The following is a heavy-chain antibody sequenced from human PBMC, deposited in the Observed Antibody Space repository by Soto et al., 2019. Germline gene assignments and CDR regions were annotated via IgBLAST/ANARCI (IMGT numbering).Heavy chain of an antibody. D-gene: IGHD4-17*01. V-gene: IGHV4-59*01. Sequence: SETLSLTCTVSGGSISSYYWSWIRQPPGKGLEWIGYIYYSGSTNYNPSLKSRVTISVDTSKNQISLKLSSVTAADTAVYYCARTYGEVDAFDIWGQGTMVTVSS. CDR3: ARTYGEVDAFDI. CDR1: GGSISSYY. CDR2: IYYSGST. J-gene: IGHJ3*02.